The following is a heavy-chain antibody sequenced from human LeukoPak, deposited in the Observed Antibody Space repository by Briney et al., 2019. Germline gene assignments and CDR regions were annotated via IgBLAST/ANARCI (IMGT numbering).Heavy chain of an antibody. CDR2: ISDSGDST. J-gene: IGHJ4*02. V-gene: IGHV3-23*01. CDR3: AKKMTITGWLYYFDY. Sequence: GGSLRLSCAVSGFTFSSYAMSWVRQAPGRGLEWVSAISDSGDSTYYADSVKGRFTVSRDNSKNTLYLQMNSLRAEDTAVYYCAKKMTITGWLYYFDYWGQGTLVTVSS. CDR1: GFTFSSYA. D-gene: IGHD5-24*01.